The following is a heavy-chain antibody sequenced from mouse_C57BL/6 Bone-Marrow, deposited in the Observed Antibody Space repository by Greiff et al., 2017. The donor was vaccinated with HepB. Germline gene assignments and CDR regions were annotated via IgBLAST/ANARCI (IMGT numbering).Heavy chain of an antibody. D-gene: IGHD1-1*02. V-gene: IGHV5-6*01. CDR3: ARLWDYGAMDY. CDR2: ISSGGSYT. J-gene: IGHJ4*01. CDR1: GFTFSSYG. Sequence: EVHLVESGGDLVKPGGSLKLSCAASGFTFSSYGMSWVRQTPDKRLEWVATISSGGSYTYYPDSVKGRFTISRDNAKNTLYLQMSSLKSEDTAMYYCARLWDYGAMDYWGQGTSVTVSS.